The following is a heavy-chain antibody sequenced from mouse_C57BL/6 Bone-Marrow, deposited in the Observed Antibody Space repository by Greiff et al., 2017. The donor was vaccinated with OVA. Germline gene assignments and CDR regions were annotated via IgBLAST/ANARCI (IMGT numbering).Heavy chain of an antibody. D-gene: IGHD3-2*02. CDR2: IDPETGGT. CDR3: TRDSSGLYYFDY. Sequence: VQLQQPGAELVRPGASVTLSCKASGYTFTDYEMHWVKQTPVHGLEWIGAIDPETGGTAYNQKFKGKAILTADKSSSTAYMELRSLTSEDSAVYYCTRDSSGLYYFDYWGQGTTLTVSS. J-gene: IGHJ2*01. V-gene: IGHV1-15*01. CDR1: GYTFTDYE.